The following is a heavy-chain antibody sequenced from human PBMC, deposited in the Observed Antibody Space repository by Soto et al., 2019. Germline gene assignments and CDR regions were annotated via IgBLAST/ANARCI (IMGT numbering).Heavy chain of an antibody. D-gene: IGHD5-12*01. CDR3: ASTGSGFWDYYYYGMDV. V-gene: IGHV5-10-1*01. J-gene: IGHJ6*02. CDR1: GFTFTSYW. CDR2: IDPSDSYT. Sequence: PGESLKISCKGSGFTFTSYWISWVRQMPGKGLEWMGRIDPSDSYTNYSPSFQGHVTISADKSISTVYLQWSSLKASDTAMYYCASTGSGFWDYYYYGMDVWGQGTTVTVSS.